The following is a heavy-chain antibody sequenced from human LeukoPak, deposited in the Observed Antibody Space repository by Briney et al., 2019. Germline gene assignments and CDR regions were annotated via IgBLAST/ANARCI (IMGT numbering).Heavy chain of an antibody. D-gene: IGHD6-13*01. V-gene: IGHV3-30*02. CDR1: GFTFSSYG. CDR3: AKNSGAAAWVDY. CDR2: IWYDGSNK. J-gene: IGHJ4*02. Sequence: GGSLRLSCAASGFTFSSYGMHWVRQAPGKGLEWVAVIWYDGSNKYYADSVKGRFTISRDNSKNTLYLQMNSLRAEDTAVYYCAKNSGAAAWVDYWGQGTLVTVSS.